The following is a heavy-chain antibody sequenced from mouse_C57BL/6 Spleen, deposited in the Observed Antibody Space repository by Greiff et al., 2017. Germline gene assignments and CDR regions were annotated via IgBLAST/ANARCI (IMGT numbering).Heavy chain of an antibody. J-gene: IGHJ2*01. CDR3: ARRSTVVAKDY. CDR2: IYPGSGST. D-gene: IGHD1-1*01. V-gene: IGHV1-55*01. CDR1: GYTFTSYW. Sequence: QVQLQQPGAELVKPGASVKMSCKASGYTFTSYWITWVKQRPGQGLEWIGDIYPGSGSTNYNEKFKSKATRTVDTSSSTAYMQLSSLTSEDSAVYYCARRSTVVAKDYWGQGTTLTVSS.